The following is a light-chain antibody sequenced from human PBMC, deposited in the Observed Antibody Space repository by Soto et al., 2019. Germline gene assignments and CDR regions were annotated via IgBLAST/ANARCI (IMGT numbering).Light chain of an antibody. CDR1: QSISRG. J-gene: IGKJ1*01. CDR3: QHYNSYSEA. CDR2: GAS. V-gene: IGKV3D-15*01. Sequence: EIVMPQSPATLSVSPGESATLTCRASQSISRGLAWYVQKPGQAPRRVVYGASTWATGVPPRFTGSGSGTEFTLTISSLQPDDFATYYCQHYNSYSEAFGQGTKVDIK.